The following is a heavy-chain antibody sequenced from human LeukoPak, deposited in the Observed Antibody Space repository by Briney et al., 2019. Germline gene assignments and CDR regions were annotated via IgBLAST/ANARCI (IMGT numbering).Heavy chain of an antibody. D-gene: IGHD6-19*01. J-gene: IGHJ4*02. Sequence: GGSLRLSCAASGFTFSSYAMSWVRQAPGKGLEWVSAISGSGGSTYYADSVKGRFTISRDNSENTLHLQMNSLRAEDTAVYYCAKPLHSGWYYFDYWGQGTLVTVSS. V-gene: IGHV3-23*01. CDR1: GFTFSSYA. CDR2: ISGSGGST. CDR3: AKPLHSGWYYFDY.